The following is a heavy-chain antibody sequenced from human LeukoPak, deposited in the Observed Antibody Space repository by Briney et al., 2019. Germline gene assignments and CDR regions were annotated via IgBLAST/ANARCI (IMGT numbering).Heavy chain of an antibody. CDR1: GFTFSDYN. CDR2: ISRSGSTK. D-gene: IGHD2-15*01. V-gene: IGHV3-11*01. Sequence: PGGSLRLSCAASGFTFSDYNMRWIRQAPGKGLEWVSSISRSGSTKYYADSVKGRFTISRDNPKDSLFLPMNSLRAEDTAVYYCARVLRYCSGGNCYSGGLGYMDVWGKGTTVTISS. CDR3: ARVLRYCSGGNCYSGGLGYMDV. J-gene: IGHJ6*03.